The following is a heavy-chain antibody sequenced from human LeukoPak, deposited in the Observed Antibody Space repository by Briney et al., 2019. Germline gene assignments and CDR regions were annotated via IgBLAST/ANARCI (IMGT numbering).Heavy chain of an antibody. CDR3: ARDGPRDAFDI. J-gene: IGHJ3*02. CDR2: IYYSGST. Sequence: KPSETLSLTCTVSGGSISSGGYYWSWIRQHPGKXXXXIGYIYYSGSTYYNPSLKSRVTISVDTSKNQFSLKLSSVTAADTAVYYCARDGPRDAFDIWGQGTMVTVSS. CDR1: GGSISSGGYY. V-gene: IGHV4-31*03.